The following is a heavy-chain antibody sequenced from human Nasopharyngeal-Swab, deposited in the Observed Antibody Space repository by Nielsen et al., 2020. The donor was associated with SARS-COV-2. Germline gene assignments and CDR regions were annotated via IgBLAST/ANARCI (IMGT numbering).Heavy chain of an antibody. CDR1: GYSFTSYY. J-gene: IGHJ6*02. D-gene: IGHD3-3*01. CDR3: ASSRYEVTIFGVVYYGMDV. Sequence: SAMVSCTASGYSFTSYYMHWVRQAPGQGLEWMGIINPSGGSTSYAQKFQGRVTMTRDTSTSTVYMELSSLRSEDTAVYYCASSRYEVTIFGVVYYGMDVWGQGTTVTVSS. V-gene: IGHV1-46*01. CDR2: INPSGGST.